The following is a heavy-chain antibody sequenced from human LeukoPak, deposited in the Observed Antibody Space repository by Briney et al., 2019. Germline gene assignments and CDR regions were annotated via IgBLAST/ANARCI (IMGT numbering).Heavy chain of an antibody. Sequence: ASVKVSCKASGYTFTSYYMHWVRQAPGQGLEWMGVINPSGGSTSYAQKFQGRVTMTRDMSTSTVYMELSSLRSEDTAVYYCARGDSSGYYYDAFDIWGQGTMVTVSS. CDR3: ARGDSSGYYYDAFDI. CDR2: INPSGGST. CDR1: GYTFTSYY. V-gene: IGHV1-46*01. D-gene: IGHD3-22*01. J-gene: IGHJ3*02.